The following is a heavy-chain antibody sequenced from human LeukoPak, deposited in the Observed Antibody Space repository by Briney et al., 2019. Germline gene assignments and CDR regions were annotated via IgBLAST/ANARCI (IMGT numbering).Heavy chain of an antibody. J-gene: IGHJ5*02. CDR3: ARHRGIAARQGWFDP. CDR1: GGSFSGYY. V-gene: IGHV4-34*01. CDR2: INHSGST. D-gene: IGHD6-6*01. Sequence: SETLSLTCAVYGGSFSGYYWSWIRQPPGKGLEWIGEINHSGSTNYNPSLKSRVTISVDTSKNQFSLKLSSVTAADTAVYYCARHRGIAARQGWFDPWGQGTLVTVSS.